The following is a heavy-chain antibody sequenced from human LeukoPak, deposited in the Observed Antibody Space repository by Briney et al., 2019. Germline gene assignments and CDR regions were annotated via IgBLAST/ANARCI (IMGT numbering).Heavy chain of an antibody. CDR3: ARDRNTGSSYENLFEY. Sequence: GTLSLTCGVSGGSISNTNWWSWVRQAPGKGLVWVSRINSDGSSTSYADSVKGRFTISRDNAKNTLYLQMNSLRAEDTSVYYCARDRNTGSSYENLFEYWGQGSLVTVSS. CDR1: GGSISNTNW. CDR2: INSDGSST. V-gene: IGHV3-74*01. J-gene: IGHJ4*02. D-gene: IGHD1-26*01.